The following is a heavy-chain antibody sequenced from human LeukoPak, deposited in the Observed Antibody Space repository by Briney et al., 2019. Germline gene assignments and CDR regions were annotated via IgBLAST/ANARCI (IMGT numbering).Heavy chain of an antibody. J-gene: IGHJ4*02. CDR2: INPNSGDT. D-gene: IGHD6-19*01. Sequence: ASVKVSCEASGYTFTDYHIHWVRQAPGQGLEWMGRINPNSGDTNYAQMFQGRVTMTRDTSIRTAYMELSRLRSDDTAVYYCARVSSGWHGFNYWGQGTLVTVSS. CDR3: ARVSSGWHGFNY. CDR1: GYTFTDYH. V-gene: IGHV1-2*06.